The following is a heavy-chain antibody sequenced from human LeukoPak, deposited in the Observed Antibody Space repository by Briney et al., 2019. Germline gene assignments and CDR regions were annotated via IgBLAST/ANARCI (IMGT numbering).Heavy chain of an antibody. J-gene: IGHJ6*03. V-gene: IGHV4-39*01. CDR1: GGSISSSSYY. D-gene: IGHD3-16*02. Sequence: SETLSLTCTVSGGSISSSSYYWGWIRQPPGKGLEWIGNIYYIGSTYYNPSLKSRVTISVDTSKNQFSLKLSSVTAADTAVYYCARHIGGRYYYYYYMDVWGKGTTVTISS. CDR2: IYYIGST. CDR3: ARHIGGRYYYYYYMDV.